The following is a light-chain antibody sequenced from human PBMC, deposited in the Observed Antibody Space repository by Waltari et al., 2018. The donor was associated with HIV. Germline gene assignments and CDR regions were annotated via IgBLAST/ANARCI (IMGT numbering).Light chain of an antibody. V-gene: IGLV4-60*03. CDR3: ETWDGNTWV. CDR2: LEGSGSY. CDR1: SGHRSYI. Sequence: QPVLNQSSSASASLGSSVKLTCTLSSGHRSYIIAWHQQQPGKAPRYLMKLEGSGSYNKGSGVPDRFSGSSSGADRYLTISNVQSEDEADYYCETWDGNTWVFGGGTKLTVL. J-gene: IGLJ3*02.